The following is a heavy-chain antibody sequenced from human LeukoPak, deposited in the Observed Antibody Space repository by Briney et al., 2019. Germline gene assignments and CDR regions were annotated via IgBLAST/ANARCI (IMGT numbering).Heavy chain of an antibody. D-gene: IGHD2-2*01. Sequence: GGSLRLSCAASGFTFSSYSMNWVRQAPGKGLEWVSSISSSSSYIYYADSVKGRFTISRDNAKNSLYLQMNSLRAEDTAVYYCASFMVVPAYNWFDPWGQGTLVTVSS. V-gene: IGHV3-21*01. CDR2: ISSSSSYI. CDR1: GFTFSSYS. CDR3: ASFMVVPAYNWFDP. J-gene: IGHJ5*02.